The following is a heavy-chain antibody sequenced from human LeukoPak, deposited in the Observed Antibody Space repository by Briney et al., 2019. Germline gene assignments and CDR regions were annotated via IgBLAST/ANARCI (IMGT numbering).Heavy chain of an antibody. CDR3: AKGAYYGSGKYSNYFDY. Sequence: HSGGSLRLSCAASGFTFSSYAMSWVRQAPGKGLEWVSAISGSGGSTYYADSVKGRFTISRDNSKSTLYLQMNSLRAEDTAVYYCAKGAYYGSGKYSNYFDYWGQGTLVTVSS. J-gene: IGHJ4*02. CDR1: GFTFSSYA. D-gene: IGHD3-10*01. V-gene: IGHV3-23*01. CDR2: ISGSGGST.